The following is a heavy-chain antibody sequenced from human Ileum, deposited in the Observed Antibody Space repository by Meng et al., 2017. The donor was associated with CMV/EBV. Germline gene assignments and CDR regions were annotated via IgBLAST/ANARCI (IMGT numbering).Heavy chain of an antibody. CDR2: VYYSGTT. Sequence: QLPEPGPGLVQPSATPALTGAACDGSTTSITYYWGRIPQPPGKGLEWIGSVYYSGTTYYNPSLKSRVNMSIYTSKNRFSLKLSSATAADTAVYYCARNVGFYSSQIAYWGQGALVTVSS. D-gene: IGHD3-3*01. CDR3: ARNVGFYSSQIAY. CDR1: DGSTTSITYY. J-gene: IGHJ4*02. V-gene: IGHV4-39*07.